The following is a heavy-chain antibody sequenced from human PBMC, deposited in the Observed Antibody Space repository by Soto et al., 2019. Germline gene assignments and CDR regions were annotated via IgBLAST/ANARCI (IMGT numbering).Heavy chain of an antibody. CDR3: AKTPWEKYYSSWFDH. V-gene: IGHV3-30*18. Sequence: QVQLVESGGGVVQPGTSLRLSCAASGFTFSSYAVHWVRQAPGEGLEWVAAMSSDGTNKYYADSVKGRFTISRDNSKNTLYLQMNSLRAEDTAVYYCAKTPWEKYYSSWFDHWGQGTLGTVSS. CDR2: MSSDGTNK. CDR1: GFTFSSYA. J-gene: IGHJ5*02. D-gene: IGHD1-26*01.